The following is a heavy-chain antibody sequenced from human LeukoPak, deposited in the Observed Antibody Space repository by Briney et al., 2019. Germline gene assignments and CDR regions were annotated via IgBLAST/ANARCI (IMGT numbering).Heavy chain of an antibody. Sequence: PSETLSLTCTVSGGSVSSGSYYWSWIRQPPGKGLEWIGYIYYSGSTNYNPSLKSRVTISVDTSKNQFSLKLSSVTAADTAVYYCARDFGGSYQNAFDIWGQGTMVTVSS. V-gene: IGHV4-61*01. CDR1: GGSVSSGSYY. J-gene: IGHJ3*02. D-gene: IGHD1-26*01. CDR2: IYYSGST. CDR3: ARDFGGSYQNAFDI.